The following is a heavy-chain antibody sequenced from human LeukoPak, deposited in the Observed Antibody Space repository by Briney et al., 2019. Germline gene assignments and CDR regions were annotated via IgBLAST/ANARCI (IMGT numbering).Heavy chain of an antibody. CDR2: IYSGGDT. D-gene: IGHD4-23*01. CDR1: GFTVISNY. CDR3: ARDLTHGGKTY. Sequence: GGSLRLSCAASGFTVISNYMGWVRQAPGKGLEWVSVIYSGGDTYYADSVKGRFTISRDNSKNTLYLQMNSLRAEDTAVYYCARDLTHGGKTYWGQGTLVTVSS. V-gene: IGHV3-66*02. J-gene: IGHJ4*02.